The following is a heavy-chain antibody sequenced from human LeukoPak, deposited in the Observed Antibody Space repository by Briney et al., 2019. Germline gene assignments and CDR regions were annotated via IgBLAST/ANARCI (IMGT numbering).Heavy chain of an antibody. CDR3: ARVDFWSGYFGGMDY. Sequence: ASVKVSCKASGYTFTGYYMHWVRQAPGQGLEWMGWINPNSGGTNYAQKFQGRVTMTRDTSIGTAYMELSRLRSDDTAVYYCARVDFWSGYFGGMDYWGQGTLVTVSS. J-gene: IGHJ4*02. D-gene: IGHD3-3*01. CDR1: GYTFTGYY. V-gene: IGHV1-2*02. CDR2: INPNSGGT.